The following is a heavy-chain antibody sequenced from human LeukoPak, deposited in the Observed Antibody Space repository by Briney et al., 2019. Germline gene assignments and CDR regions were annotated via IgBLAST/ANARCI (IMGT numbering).Heavy chain of an antibody. Sequence: SETLSLTCTVSGGSISSSSYYWGWIRQPPGKGLEWIGSIYYSGSAYYNPSLKSRVTISVDTSKNQFSLKLSSVTAADTAVYYCAREPPSAAAGTKGDAFDIWGQGTMVTVSS. CDR3: AREPPSAAAGTKGDAFDI. CDR2: IYYSGSA. D-gene: IGHD6-13*01. J-gene: IGHJ3*02. CDR1: GGSISSSSYY. V-gene: IGHV4-39*07.